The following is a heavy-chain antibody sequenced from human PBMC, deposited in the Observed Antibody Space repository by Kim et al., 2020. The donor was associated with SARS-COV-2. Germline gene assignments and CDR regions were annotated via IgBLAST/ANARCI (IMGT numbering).Heavy chain of an antibody. D-gene: IGHD3-10*01. CDR3: ARRGSGSSYYYYGMDV. V-gene: IGHV5-51*01. CDR2: IYPGDSDT. CDR1: GYSFTSYW. J-gene: IGHJ6*02. Sequence: GESLKISCKGSGYSFTSYWIGWVRQMPGKGLEWMGIIYPGDSDTRYSPSFQGQVTISADKSISTAYLQWSSLKASDTAMYYCARRGSGSSYYYYGMDVWGQGTTVTVSS.